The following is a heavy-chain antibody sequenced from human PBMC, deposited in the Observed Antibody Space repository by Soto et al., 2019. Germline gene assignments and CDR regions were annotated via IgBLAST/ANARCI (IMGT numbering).Heavy chain of an antibody. J-gene: IGHJ3*02. CDR1: GGSISSYY. Sequence: QVQLQESGPGLVKPSETLSLTCTVSGGSISSYYWNWIRQPPGKGLEWIAYIYYSGSTNYNPSLKSRVTRSVDTSRNPFSLKLSSVTAADTAVYYCGRRRGGVCDIWGQATMVTVSS. CDR2: IYYSGST. CDR3: GRRRGGVCDI. D-gene: IGHD3-10*01. V-gene: IGHV4-59*08.